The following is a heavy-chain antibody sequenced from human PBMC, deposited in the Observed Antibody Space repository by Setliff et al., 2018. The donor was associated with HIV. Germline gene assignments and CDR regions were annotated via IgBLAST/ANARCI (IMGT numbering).Heavy chain of an antibody. CDR1: GGTFSSYV. J-gene: IGHJ4*02. V-gene: IGHV1-69*10. CDR3: AREKEGILNY. D-gene: IGHD3-10*01. CDR2: IIPMYGVT. Sequence: ASVKVSCKASGGTFSSYVISWVRQAPGQGPEWMGGIIPMYGVTNYAQKFQGRVTITRDTSASTAYMELSSLRSEDTAVYYCAREKEGILNYWGQGTLVTVSS.